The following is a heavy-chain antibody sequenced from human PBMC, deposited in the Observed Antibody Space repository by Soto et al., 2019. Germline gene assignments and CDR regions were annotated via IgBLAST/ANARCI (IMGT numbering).Heavy chain of an antibody. J-gene: IGHJ4*02. CDR2: IYHSGST. V-gene: IGHV4-30-2*01. Sequence: SETLSLTCAVSGGSISSGGYSWSWIRQPPGKGLEWIGYIYHSGSTYYNPSLKSRVTISVDRSKNQFSLKLSSVTAADTAVYYGAGVASRVYDFWSGYSGYFDYWGQGALVTVSS. D-gene: IGHD3-3*01. CDR3: AGVASRVYDFWSGYSGYFDY. CDR1: GGSISSGGYS.